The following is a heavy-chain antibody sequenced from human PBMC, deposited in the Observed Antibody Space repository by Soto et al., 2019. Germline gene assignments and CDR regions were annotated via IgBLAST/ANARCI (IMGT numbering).Heavy chain of an antibody. CDR3: AKESTFGGVIVIRSNFDY. CDR2: ISGSGGST. V-gene: IGHV3-23*01. D-gene: IGHD3-16*02. Sequence: GGSLRLSCAASGFTFSSYAMSWVRQAPGKGLEWVSAISGSGGSTYYADSVKGRFTISRDNSKNTLYLQMNSLRAEDTAVYYCAKESTFGGVIVIRSNFDYWGQGTLVTVSS. CDR1: GFTFSSYA. J-gene: IGHJ4*02.